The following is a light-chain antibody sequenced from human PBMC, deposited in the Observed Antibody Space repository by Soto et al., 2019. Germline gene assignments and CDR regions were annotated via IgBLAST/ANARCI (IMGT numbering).Light chain of an antibody. Sequence: EIVLTQSPAILSVSPGERATLSCRASQSVTSNLAWYRQRPGQAPRLLIYDTFRRATGVPDRFSGSGSGTEFTLTISRLQSEDFAVYYCQQYNDWPPWTFGQGTKVDIK. J-gene: IGKJ1*01. CDR2: DTF. CDR3: QQYNDWPPWT. CDR1: QSVTSN. V-gene: IGKV3-15*01.